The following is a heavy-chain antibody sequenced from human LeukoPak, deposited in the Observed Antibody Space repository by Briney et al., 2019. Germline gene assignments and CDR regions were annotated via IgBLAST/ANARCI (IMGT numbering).Heavy chain of an antibody. Sequence: SETLSLTCAVYGGSFSNYYWSWIRQPPGKGLEWIGSIYYSGTTYYNPSLKSRVTMSVDTSKNQFSLKLSSVTAADTAVYYCARHRVRNISSSWRPRTYYFDYWGQGTLVTVSS. J-gene: IGHJ4*02. D-gene: IGHD6-13*01. CDR1: GGSFSNYY. V-gene: IGHV4-34*01. CDR2: IYYSGTT. CDR3: ARHRVRNISSSWRPRTYYFDY.